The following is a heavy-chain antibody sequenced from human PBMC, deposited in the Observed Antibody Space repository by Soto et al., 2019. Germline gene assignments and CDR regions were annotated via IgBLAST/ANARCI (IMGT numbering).Heavy chain of an antibody. CDR2: ISAYNGNT. CDR1: GYTFTSYG. J-gene: IGHJ5*02. D-gene: IGHD3-22*01. CDR3: ARVLANYDSSGYYAPGWFDP. V-gene: IGHV1-18*01. Sequence: ASVKVSCKASGYTFTSYGISWVRQAPGQGLEWMGWISAYNGNTNYAQKLQGRVTMTTDTSTSTAYMELRSLRSDDTAVYYCARVLANYDSSGYYAPGWFDPWGQGTLVTASS.